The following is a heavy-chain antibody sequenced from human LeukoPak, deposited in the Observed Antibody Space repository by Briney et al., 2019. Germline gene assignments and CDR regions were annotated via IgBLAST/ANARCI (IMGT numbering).Heavy chain of an antibody. J-gene: IGHJ3*02. Sequence: SETLSLTCTVSGGSISSYYWSWIRQPPGKGLEWIGYIYYSGSTNYNPSLKSRVTISVDTSKNQFSLKLTSVTAADTAVYYCARAGSGSYYKRGAFDIWGQGTMVTVSS. D-gene: IGHD3-10*01. CDR3: ARAGSGSYYKRGAFDI. CDR1: GGSISSYY. V-gene: IGHV4-59*08. CDR2: IYYSGST.